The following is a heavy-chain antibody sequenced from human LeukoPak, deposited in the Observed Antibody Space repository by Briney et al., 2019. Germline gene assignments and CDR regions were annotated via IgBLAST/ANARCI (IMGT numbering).Heavy chain of an antibody. V-gene: IGHV1-2*02. CDR2: INPNSGGT. J-gene: IGHJ6*03. Sequence: ASVKVSCKASGYTFTGYYMHWVRQAPGQGLEWMGWINPNSGGTNYAQKFQGRVTMTRDTSISTAYMELSRLRSDDTAVYYCARASGDSSSWFDYYYYMDVWGKGTTVTVSS. CDR3: ARASGDSSSWFDYYYYMDV. D-gene: IGHD6-13*01. CDR1: GYTFTGYY.